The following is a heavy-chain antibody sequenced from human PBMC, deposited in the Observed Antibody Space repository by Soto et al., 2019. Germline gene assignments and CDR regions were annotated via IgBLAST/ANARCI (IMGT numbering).Heavy chain of an antibody. CDR1: GGSFSGYY. J-gene: IGHJ4*02. D-gene: IGHD2-8*02. CDR2: INNSGIT. Sequence: QVQLQQWGAGLLKPSETLSLTCAVYGGSFSGYYWTWIRQPPGTGLEWIGEINNSGITNYNPSLKVRVPMSVDTSKNHFSLKLTSVTAADTAVSYCARDKITGLFDYWGQGTLVTVSS. V-gene: IGHV4-34*01. CDR3: ARDKITGLFDY.